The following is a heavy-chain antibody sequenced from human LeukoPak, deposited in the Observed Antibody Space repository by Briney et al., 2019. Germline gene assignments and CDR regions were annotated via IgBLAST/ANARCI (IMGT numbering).Heavy chain of an antibody. D-gene: IGHD6-13*01. Sequence: GGSLRLSCAASGFTFSSYAMSWVRQAPGKGLEWVSVISGIGGTTYYADSVKGRFTISRDNSKNTLYLQMNSLRAEDTAVYYCAKEGSSWYLDYFDYWGQGTLVTVSP. CDR2: ISGIGGTT. CDR3: AKEGSSWYLDYFDY. V-gene: IGHV3-23*01. CDR1: GFTFSSYA. J-gene: IGHJ4*02.